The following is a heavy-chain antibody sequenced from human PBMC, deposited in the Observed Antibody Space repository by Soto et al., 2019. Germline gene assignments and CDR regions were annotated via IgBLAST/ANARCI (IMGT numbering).Heavy chain of an antibody. J-gene: IGHJ4*02. Sequence: SETLSLTCTVSGGSISSYYWSWIRQPPGKGLEWIGYIYYSGSTNYNPSLKSRVTISVDTSKNQFSLKLSSVTAADTAVYYCARITPLYYYDSSGYYPPYFDYWGQGTLVTVSS. V-gene: IGHV4-59*01. D-gene: IGHD3-22*01. CDR2: IYYSGST. CDR1: GGSISSYY. CDR3: ARITPLYYYDSSGYYPPYFDY.